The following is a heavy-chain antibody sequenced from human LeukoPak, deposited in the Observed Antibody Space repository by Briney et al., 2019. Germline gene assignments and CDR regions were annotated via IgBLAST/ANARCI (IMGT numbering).Heavy chain of an antibody. J-gene: IGHJ4*02. Sequence: GESLKISCKGSGYSFTSYWIGWVRQMPGKGLEWMGIIYPGDSDTRYSPSFQGQVTISADKSISTAYLQWSSLRASDTAMYYCARQYYDYVWGSYRLDYWGQGTLVTVYS. V-gene: IGHV5-51*01. CDR1: GYSFTSYW. CDR2: IYPGDSDT. D-gene: IGHD3-16*02. CDR3: ARQYYDYVWGSYRLDY.